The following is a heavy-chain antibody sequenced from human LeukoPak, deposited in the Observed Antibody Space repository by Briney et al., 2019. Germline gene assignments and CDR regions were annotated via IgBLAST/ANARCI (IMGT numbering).Heavy chain of an antibody. Sequence: PSETLSLTCTVSGGSISSSSYYWGWIRQPPGKGLEWIGSIYYSGSTYYNPSRKSRVTISVDTSKNQFSLKLSSVTAAATAVYYCARVSDFWSGYHLGYYGMDVWGQGTTVTVSS. J-gene: IGHJ6*02. V-gene: IGHV4-39*01. CDR1: GGSISSSSYY. D-gene: IGHD3-3*01. CDR2: IYYSGST. CDR3: ARVSDFWSGYHLGYYGMDV.